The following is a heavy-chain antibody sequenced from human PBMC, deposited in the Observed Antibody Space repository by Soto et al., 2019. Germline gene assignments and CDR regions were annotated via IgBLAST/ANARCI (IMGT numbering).Heavy chain of an antibody. D-gene: IGHD4-4*01. CDR2: IYYSCST. CDR3: ARDSDQTDYRNFSGMDV. J-gene: IGHJ6*03. Sequence: PSETLSLTCTVSGGSISSYYWSWIRQPPGKGLEWIGYIYYSCSTIYNPSLKSGVTLSLYMSKNYFSLKLSSVTAADTALFYCARDSDQTDYRNFSGMDVWGKGTTVTVS. V-gene: IGHV4-59*01. CDR1: GGSISSYY.